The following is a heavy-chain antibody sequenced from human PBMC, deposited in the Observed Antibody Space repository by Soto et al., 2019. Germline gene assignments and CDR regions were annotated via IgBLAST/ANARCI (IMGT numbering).Heavy chain of an antibody. CDR2: IYYSGGT. Sequence: KPSETLSLTCTVSGGSISSSSYYWGWIRQPPGKGLEWIGSIYYSGGTYYNPSLKSRVTISVDTSKNQFSLKLSSVTAADTAVYYCARHGRLEQYGGSGFDYWGQGTLVTVSS. J-gene: IGHJ4*02. D-gene: IGHD3-10*01. CDR1: GGSISSSSYY. V-gene: IGHV4-39*01. CDR3: ARHGRLEQYGGSGFDY.